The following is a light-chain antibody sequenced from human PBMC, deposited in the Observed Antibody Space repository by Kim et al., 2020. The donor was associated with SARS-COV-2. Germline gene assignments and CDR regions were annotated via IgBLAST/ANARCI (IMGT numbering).Light chain of an antibody. CDR2: DVG. Sequence: GHASSVSSTGRSNDVGGNSYVCWYQQQPGNTAKLMIYDVGKRPARVSNSFAGSKSGNTASLTSTGVQAEEEADYFCSSYTSSITLVFGGGTQLTVL. CDR1: SNDVGGNSY. J-gene: IGLJ2*01. CDR3: SSYTSSITLV. V-gene: IGLV2-14*03.